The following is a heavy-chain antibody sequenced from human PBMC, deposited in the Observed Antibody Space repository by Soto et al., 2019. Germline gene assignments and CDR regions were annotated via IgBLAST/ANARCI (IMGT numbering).Heavy chain of an antibody. Sequence: QVQLQQWGAGLLKPSETLSLTCAVYGGSFSGYYWSWIRQPPGKGLEWIGEINHSGSANYNPSLKSRVTISVDTSKNQFCLKVSSVTAADTAVYYCARGVPGYGSGSPDHTYNWFDPWGQGTQVTVSS. D-gene: IGHD3-10*01. CDR3: ARGVPGYGSGSPDHTYNWFDP. CDR2: INHSGSA. CDR1: GGSFSGYY. V-gene: IGHV4-34*02. J-gene: IGHJ5*02.